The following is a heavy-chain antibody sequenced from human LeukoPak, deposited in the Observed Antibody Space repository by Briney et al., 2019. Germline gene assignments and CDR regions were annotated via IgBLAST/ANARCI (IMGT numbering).Heavy chain of an antibody. D-gene: IGHD6-6*01. J-gene: IGHJ6*04. CDR2: ISRDSAFV. CDR1: GFTFGAYD. V-gene: IGHV3-21*01. Sequence: GGSLRLSCAASGFTFGAYDVNWVRQAPGKGLEWVSYISRDSAFVYYADSVKGRLTISRDNAKNSLYLQMESLRGEDTAVYYCARDDASTARASGMDVWGIGTTVTVSS. CDR3: ARDDASTARASGMDV.